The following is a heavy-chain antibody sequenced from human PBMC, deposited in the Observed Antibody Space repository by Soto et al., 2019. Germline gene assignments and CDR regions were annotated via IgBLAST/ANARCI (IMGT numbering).Heavy chain of an antibody. CDR3: ARDYDDSSGYSNWFDP. Sequence: SETLSLTCTVSGGSISSYYWSWIRQPPGKGLKWIGYIYYSGSTNYNPSLKSRVTISVDTSKNQFSLKLSSVTAADTAVYYCARDYDDSSGYSNWFDPWGQGTLVTVSS. CDR2: IYYSGST. V-gene: IGHV4-59*01. D-gene: IGHD3-22*01. J-gene: IGHJ5*02. CDR1: GGSISSYY.